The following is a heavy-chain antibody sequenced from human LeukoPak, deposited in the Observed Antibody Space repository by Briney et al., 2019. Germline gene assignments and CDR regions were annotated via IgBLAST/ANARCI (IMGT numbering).Heavy chain of an antibody. D-gene: IGHD3-16*01. Sequence: GGSLRLSCAASGFTFSSYSMNWVRQAPGKGLEWVSSISSSSSYIYYADSVKGRFTISRDNAKNSLCLQMNSLRAEDTAVYYCARDRGLRLDYYMDVWGKGTKVIVSS. CDR3: ARDRGLRLDYYMDV. J-gene: IGHJ6*03. CDR2: ISSSSSYI. CDR1: GFTFSSYS. V-gene: IGHV3-21*01.